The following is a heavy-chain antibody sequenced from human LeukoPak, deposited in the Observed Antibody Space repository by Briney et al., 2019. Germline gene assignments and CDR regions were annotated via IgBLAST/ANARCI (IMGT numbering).Heavy chain of an antibody. CDR2: ISSSGSTI. V-gene: IGHV3-48*03. Sequence: GGSLRLSCAASGFTFSSYEMNWVRQAPGKGLEWVSYISSSGSTIYYADSVKGRSTISRDNSKNTLYLQMNSLRAEDTAVYYCAKDSLYDYVWGSYRSPAYYFDYWGQGTLVTVSS. CDR1: GFTFSSYE. CDR3: AKDSLYDYVWGSYRSPAYYFDY. D-gene: IGHD3-16*02. J-gene: IGHJ4*02.